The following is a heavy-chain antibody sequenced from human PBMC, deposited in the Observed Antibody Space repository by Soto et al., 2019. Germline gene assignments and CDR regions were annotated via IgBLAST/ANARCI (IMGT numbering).Heavy chain of an antibody. V-gene: IGHV4-59*08. Sequence: ETLSLTCTVSGGSISSYYWSWIRQPPGKGLEWIGYIYYSGSTNYNPSLKSRVTISVDTSKNQFSLKLSSVTAADTAVYYCARAWGTPRDYWGQGTLVTVSS. J-gene: IGHJ4*02. CDR2: IYYSGST. D-gene: IGHD3-16*01. CDR1: GGSISSYY. CDR3: ARAWGTPRDY.